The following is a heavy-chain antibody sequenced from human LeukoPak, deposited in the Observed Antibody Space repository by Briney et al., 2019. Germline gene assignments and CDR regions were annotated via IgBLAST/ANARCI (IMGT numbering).Heavy chain of an antibody. Sequence: PGGSLRLSCVASGFSFNGDWMNWVRQAPGKGLEWVANIKPDGSRKYYVDSVKGRFTISRDNAEKSLFLQMNSLRAEDTAVYYCVRDGPAFLDFDYWGQGTLVTVSS. CDR1: GFSFNGDW. CDR2: IKPDGSRK. V-gene: IGHV3-7*01. CDR3: VRDGPAFLDFDY. D-gene: IGHD2-2*01. J-gene: IGHJ4*02.